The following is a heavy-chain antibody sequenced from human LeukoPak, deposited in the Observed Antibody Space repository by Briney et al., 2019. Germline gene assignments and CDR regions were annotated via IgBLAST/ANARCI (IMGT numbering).Heavy chain of an antibody. CDR1: GFTFSSYA. D-gene: IGHD3-16*02. CDR3: AKGDDYVWGSYRQGYYFDY. V-gene: IGHV3-23*01. CDR2: ISGSGGST. Sequence: GGSLRLSCAASGFTFSSYAMSWVRQAPGKGLEWVSAISGSGGSTYYADSVKGRFTISRDNSKNTLYLQMNSLRAEDTAVYYCAKGDDYVWGSYRQGYYFDYWGQGTLVTVSS. J-gene: IGHJ4*02.